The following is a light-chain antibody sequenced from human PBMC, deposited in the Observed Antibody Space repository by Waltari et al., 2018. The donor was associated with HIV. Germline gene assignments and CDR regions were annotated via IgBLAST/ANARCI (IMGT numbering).Light chain of an antibody. J-gene: IGLJ1*01. V-gene: IGLV9-49*01. CDR3: GADHGSGSNYVYV. CDR2: VGTGGIVG. CDR1: SDYTNYK. Sequence: QPMLTQPPSASASLGASVTLTCTLSSDYTNYKVDWYHQRPGKGPRFVMRVGTGGIVGSKGDAIKNIQEEDEGDYHCGADHGSGSNYVYVFGSGTKVTVL.